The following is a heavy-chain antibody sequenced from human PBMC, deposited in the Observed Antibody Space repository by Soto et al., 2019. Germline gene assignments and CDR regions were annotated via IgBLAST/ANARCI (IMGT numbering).Heavy chain of an antibody. D-gene: IGHD1-26*01. V-gene: IGHV4-30-2*01. CDR3: ARMELRNWFDP. Sequence: PSETLSLTCAVSGGSISSGGYSWSWIRQPPGKGLEWIGYIYHSGSTYYNPSLKSRVTISVDRSKNQFSLKLSSVTAADTAVYYCARMELRNWFDPWGQGTLVTVSS. CDR2: IYHSGST. CDR1: GGSISSGGYS. J-gene: IGHJ5*02.